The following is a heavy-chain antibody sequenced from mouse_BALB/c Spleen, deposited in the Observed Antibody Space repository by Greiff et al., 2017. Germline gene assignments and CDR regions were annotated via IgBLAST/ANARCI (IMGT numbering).Heavy chain of an antibody. CDR3: ARDDGYYFDY. CDR2: INSNGGST. V-gene: IGHV5-6-3*01. CDR1: GFTFSSYG. J-gene: IGHJ2*01. Sequence: EVKVVESGGGLVQPGGSLKLSCAASGFTFSSYGMSWVRQTPDKRLELVATINSNGGSTYYPDSVKGRFTISRDNAKNTLYLQMSSLKSEDTAMYYCARDDGYYFDYWGQGTTLTVSS.